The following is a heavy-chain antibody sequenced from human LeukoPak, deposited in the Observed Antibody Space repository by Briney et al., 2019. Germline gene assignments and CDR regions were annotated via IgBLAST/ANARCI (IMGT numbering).Heavy chain of an antibody. CDR3: ARGAGYSKRFFDY. V-gene: IGHV1-2*02. D-gene: IGHD4-11*01. J-gene: IGHJ4*02. CDR2: INPNSGGT. Sequence: GASVKASCKASGYTFTGYYMHWVRQAPGQGLEWMGWINPNSGGTNYAQKFQGRVTMTRDTSISTAYMELSRLRSDDTAVYYCARGAGYSKRFFDYWGQGTLVTVSS. CDR1: GYTFTGYY.